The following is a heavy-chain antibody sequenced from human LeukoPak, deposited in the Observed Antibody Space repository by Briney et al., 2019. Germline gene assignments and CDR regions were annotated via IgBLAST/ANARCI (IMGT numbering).Heavy chain of an antibody. CDR1: GFTFSDYY. D-gene: IGHD2-15*01. V-gene: IGHV3-11*04. CDR3: ARDSDGWWHFDY. CDR2: ISSSGTTI. J-gene: IGHJ4*02. Sequence: PGGSLRLSCAASGFTFSDYYMSWIRQAPGKGLEWVSSISSSGTTIYYADSVKGRFTISRGDAKNSLYLQMNSLRAEDTAVYYCARDSDGWWHFDYWGQGTLVTVSS.